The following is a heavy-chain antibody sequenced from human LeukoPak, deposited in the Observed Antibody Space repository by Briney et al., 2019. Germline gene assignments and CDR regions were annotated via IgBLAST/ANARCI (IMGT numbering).Heavy chain of an antibody. CDR3: GRYYLEGRCFDY. CDR2: INPNSGGT. CDR1: GYTFTGDY. J-gene: IGHJ4*02. D-gene: IGHD3-16*01. Sequence: ASVKVSCKASGYTFTGDYMHWVRQAPGQGLEWMGWINPNSGGTNYAQKFQGRVTITRGTSIRTVYMELSRLRSDDTAVYYCGRYYLEGRCFDYWGQGTLVTVSS. V-gene: IGHV1-2*02.